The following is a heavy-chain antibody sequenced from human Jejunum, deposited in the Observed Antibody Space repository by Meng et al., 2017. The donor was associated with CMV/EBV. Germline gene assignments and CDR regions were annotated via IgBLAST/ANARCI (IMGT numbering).Heavy chain of an antibody. V-gene: IGHV3-64*02. CDR3: ARESPNGSYDY. Sequence: YAASGFTFSNYPMHWVRQATGKGLESVSAVSYDGDSTYYADSVKGRFTISRDNSKDTLFLQMGSLRTEDMAVYYCARESPNGSYDYWGQGTLVTVSS. CDR2: VSYDGDST. D-gene: IGHD1-26*01. CDR1: GFTFSNYP. J-gene: IGHJ4*02.